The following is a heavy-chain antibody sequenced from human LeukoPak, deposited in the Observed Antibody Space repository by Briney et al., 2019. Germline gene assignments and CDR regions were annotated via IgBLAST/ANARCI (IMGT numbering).Heavy chain of an antibody. CDR2: IYPGDSDT. CDR3: ARQLAAAGYYFDY. Sequence: GESLKISCEGSGYSFTSYWIGWVRQMPGKGLEWMGIIYPGDSDTRYSPSFQGQVTISADKSISTAYLQWSSLKASDTAMYYCARQLAAAGYYFDYWGQGTLVTVSS. J-gene: IGHJ4*02. D-gene: IGHD6-13*01. V-gene: IGHV5-51*01. CDR1: GYSFTSYW.